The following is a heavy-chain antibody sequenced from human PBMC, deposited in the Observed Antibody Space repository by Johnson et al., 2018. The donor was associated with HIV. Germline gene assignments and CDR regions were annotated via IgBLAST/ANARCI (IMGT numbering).Heavy chain of an antibody. D-gene: IGHD6-6*01. CDR3: ARGGQLVAFDI. CDR1: GFTFSSYG. J-gene: IGHJ3*02. V-gene: IGHV3-33*01. Sequence: VESGGGVVQPGRSLRLSCAASGFTFSSYGMHWVRQAPGKGLEWVAVIWYDGRNKYYADSVKGRFTISRDNSKNTLHLQMNSLRAEDTAVYYCARGGQLVAFDIWGQGTMVTVSS. CDR2: IWYDGRNK.